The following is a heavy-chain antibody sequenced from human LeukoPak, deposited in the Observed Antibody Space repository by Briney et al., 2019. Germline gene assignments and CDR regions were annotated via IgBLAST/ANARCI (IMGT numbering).Heavy chain of an antibody. CDR3: ARHYYGSGSYYWFDP. D-gene: IGHD3-10*01. CDR1: GYTFTGYY. V-gene: IGHV1-18*04. Sequence: ASAKVSCKASGYTFTGYYMHWVRQAPGQGLEWMGWISAYNGNTNYAQKLQGRVTMTTDTSTSTAYMELRSLRSDDTAVYYCARHYYGSGSYYWFDPWGQGTLVTVSS. CDR2: ISAYNGNT. J-gene: IGHJ5*02.